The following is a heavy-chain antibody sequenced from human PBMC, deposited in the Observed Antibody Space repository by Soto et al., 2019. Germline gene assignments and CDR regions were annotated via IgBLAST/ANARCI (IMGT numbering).Heavy chain of an antibody. CDR1: GYTFTRYG. CDR2: ISAYNGNT. D-gene: IGHD6-13*01. J-gene: IGHJ6*02. V-gene: IGHV1-18*04. CDR3: ALDAAGNYYYYGMDV. Sequence: ASVKVSCKASGYTFTRYGISWVRQAPGQGLEWMGWISAYNGNTNYAQKFQGRVTITADESTSTAYMELSSLRSEDTAVYYCALDAAGNYYYYGMDVWGQGTTVTVSS.